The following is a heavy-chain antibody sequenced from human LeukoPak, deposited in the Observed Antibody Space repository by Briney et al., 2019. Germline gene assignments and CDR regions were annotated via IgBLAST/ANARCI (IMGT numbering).Heavy chain of an antibody. J-gene: IGHJ4*02. CDR3: ARELKWGSPYYFDY. V-gene: IGHV3-30*04. Sequence: GGSLRLSCAASGFTFRSYAMYWVRQAPGKGLEWVALISYDGSNKYYADSVKGRFTISRDNSKNTLYLQMNSLRSDDTAVYYCARELKWGSPYYFDYWGQGTLVTVSS. CDR2: ISYDGSNK. CDR1: GFTFRSYA. D-gene: IGHD1-26*01.